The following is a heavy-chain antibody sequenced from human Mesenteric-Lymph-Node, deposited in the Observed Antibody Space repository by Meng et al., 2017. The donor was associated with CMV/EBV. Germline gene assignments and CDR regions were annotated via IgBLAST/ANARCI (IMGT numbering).Heavy chain of an antibody. V-gene: IGHV3-15*01. D-gene: IGHD6-19*01. CDR1: GFTFNNAY. Sequence: LSCATSGFTFNNAYMSWVRQAPGKGLEWVGRIKTKSDGGTTDYGAPVKGRFTISRDDSKNTLYLQMNSLRTEDTAVYYCTTYSSGWFWGQGTLVTVSS. CDR3: TTYSSGWF. J-gene: IGHJ4*02. CDR2: IKTKSDGGTT.